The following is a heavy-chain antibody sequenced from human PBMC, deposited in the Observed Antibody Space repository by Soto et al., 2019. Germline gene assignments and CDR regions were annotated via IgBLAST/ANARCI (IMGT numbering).Heavy chain of an antibody. D-gene: IGHD6-13*01. CDR1: GGTFSSYA. V-gene: IGHV1-69*01. J-gene: IGHJ4*02. CDR3: ARTKLRGEGKEAAGTLGGYFDY. CDR2: IIPIFGTA. Sequence: QVQLVQSGAEVKKPGSSVKVSCKASGGTFSSYAISWVRQAPGQGLEWMGGIIPIFGTATYAQKFQGRVTITADDSTSTAYMELGSLRYEETAVYYCARTKLRGEGKEAAGTLGGYFDYWGQGTLVTVSS.